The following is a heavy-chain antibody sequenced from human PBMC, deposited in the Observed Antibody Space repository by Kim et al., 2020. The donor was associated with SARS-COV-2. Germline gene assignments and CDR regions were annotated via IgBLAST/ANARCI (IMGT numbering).Heavy chain of an antibody. D-gene: IGHD3-9*01. CDR2: IYPGDSDT. Sequence: GESLKISCKGSGYSFTSYWIGWVRQMPGKGLEWMGIIYPGDSDTRYSPSFQGKVTISADKSISTAYLQWSSLKASDTAMYYCARLVGDYDILTGYYKGPYYYYYGMDVWGQGTTVTVSS. CDR3: ARLVGDYDILTGYYKGPYYYYYGMDV. J-gene: IGHJ6*02. CDR1: GYSFTSYW. V-gene: IGHV5-51*01.